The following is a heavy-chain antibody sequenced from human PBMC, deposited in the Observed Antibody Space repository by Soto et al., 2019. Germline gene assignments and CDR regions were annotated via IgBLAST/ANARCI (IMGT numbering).Heavy chain of an antibody. J-gene: IGHJ4*02. CDR3: AAGGGLPRYY. CDR2: IYYSGST. CDR1: GGSISSSSYY. V-gene: IGHV4-39*07. D-gene: IGHD5-12*01. Sequence: SETLSLTCTVFGGSISSSSYYWGWIRQPPGKGLEWIGNIYYSGSTYYNPSLKSRVTISVDRSKNQFSLKLSSVTAADTAVYYCAAGGGLPRYYWGQGTLVTVSS.